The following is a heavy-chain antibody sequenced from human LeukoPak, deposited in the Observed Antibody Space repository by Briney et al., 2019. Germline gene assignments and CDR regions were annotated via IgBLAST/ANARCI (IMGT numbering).Heavy chain of an antibody. J-gene: IGHJ6*02. D-gene: IGHD2-15*01. CDR2: IIPILGIA. CDR3: AREGLYCSGGSCYWEDYYYYGMDV. CDR1: GYTFTSYY. Sequence: ASVKVSCKASGYTFTSYYMHWVRQAPGQGLEWMGRIIPILGIANYAQKFQGRVTITADKSTSTAYMELSSLRSEDTAVYYCAREGLYCSGGSCYWEDYYYYGMDVWGQGTTVTVSS. V-gene: IGHV1-69*04.